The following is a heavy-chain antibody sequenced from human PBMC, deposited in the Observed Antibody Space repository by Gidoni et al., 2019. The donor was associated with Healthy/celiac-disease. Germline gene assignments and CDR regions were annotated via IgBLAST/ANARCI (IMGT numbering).Heavy chain of an antibody. Sequence: EVQLLASGGGLVQPGGSLRLSCAASGFPFSSSAMSWVRQAPGTGLGWVSAISGSGGSTYYADSVKGRFTISRDNSKNTLYLQMNSLRAEDTAVYYCAKVSAIFGVVISGSFDYWGQGTLVTVSS. J-gene: IGHJ4*02. CDR2: ISGSGGST. V-gene: IGHV3-23*01. CDR3: AKVSAIFGVVISGSFDY. CDR1: GFPFSSSA. D-gene: IGHD3-3*01.